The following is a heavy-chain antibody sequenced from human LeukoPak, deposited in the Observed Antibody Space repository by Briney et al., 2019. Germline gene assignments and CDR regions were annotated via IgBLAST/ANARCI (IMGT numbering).Heavy chain of an antibody. Sequence: SGPTLVKPTQTLTLTCTFSGFSLSTSGVGVGWIRQPPGKALEWLALIYWNDDNRYSPSLKSRLTITKDTSKNQVVLTMTNMDPVDTATYYCAHRQLSSGWYGVDYWGQGTLVTVSS. D-gene: IGHD6-19*01. V-gene: IGHV2-5*01. J-gene: IGHJ4*02. CDR1: GFSLSTSGVG. CDR3: AHRQLSSGWYGVDY. CDR2: IYWNDDN.